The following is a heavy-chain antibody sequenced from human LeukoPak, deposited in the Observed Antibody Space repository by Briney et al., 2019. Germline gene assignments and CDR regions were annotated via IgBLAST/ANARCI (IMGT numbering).Heavy chain of an antibody. CDR2: ISGSGGST. J-gene: IGHJ4*02. CDR3: ANGGLTAAGIFDY. Sequence: GGSLRLSCAASGFTFSSYAMSWVRQAPGKGLEWVSTISGSGGSTYYADSVKGRVTISRDNSKNTLYLQVNSLRAEDTAVYYCANGGLTAAGIFDYWGQGTLVTVSS. D-gene: IGHD6-13*01. V-gene: IGHV3-23*01. CDR1: GFTFSSYA.